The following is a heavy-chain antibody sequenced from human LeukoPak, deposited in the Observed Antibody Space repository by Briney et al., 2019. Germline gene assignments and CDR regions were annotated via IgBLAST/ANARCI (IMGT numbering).Heavy chain of an antibody. Sequence: PGRPLRLSCAASGFTFSSYTMNWVRQAPGKGLEWVSSISSSSTYIYYADSVKGRFTISRDNPKNSLFLQMNSLRAEDTAIYYCARDVAGSGGFDPWGQGTLVTVSS. CDR3: ARDVAGSGGFDP. J-gene: IGHJ5*02. V-gene: IGHV3-21*01. CDR1: GFTFSSYT. D-gene: IGHD6-19*01. CDR2: ISSSSTYI.